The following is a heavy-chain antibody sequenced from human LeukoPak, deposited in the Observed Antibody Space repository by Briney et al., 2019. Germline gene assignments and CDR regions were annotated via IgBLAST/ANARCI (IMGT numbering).Heavy chain of an antibody. Sequence: EASVKASCKASGGTFSNYAISWVRQAPGQGLEWMGRIIPFLGIIDYAQKFQDRVTITADTSTSTAYMELSSLTSEDAALYFCARDTARAPASNWFDPWGQGTLVTVSS. J-gene: IGHJ5*02. V-gene: IGHV1-69*04. D-gene: IGHD2-2*01. CDR3: ARDTARAPASNWFDP. CDR1: GGTFSNYA. CDR2: IIPFLGII.